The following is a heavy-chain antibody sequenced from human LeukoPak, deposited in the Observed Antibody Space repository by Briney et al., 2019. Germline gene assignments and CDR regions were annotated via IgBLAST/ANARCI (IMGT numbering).Heavy chain of an antibody. V-gene: IGHV4-34*01. CDR1: GGSFSGYY. CDR3: ARAGILGDFWSGYTYYFDY. D-gene: IGHD3-3*01. CDR2: INHSGST. Sequence: SETLSLTSAVYGGSFSGYYWSWIRQPPGKGLEWIGEINHSGSTNYNPSLKSRVTISVDTSKNQFSLKLSSVTAADTAVYYCARAGILGDFWSGYTYYFDYWGQGTLVTVSS. J-gene: IGHJ4*02.